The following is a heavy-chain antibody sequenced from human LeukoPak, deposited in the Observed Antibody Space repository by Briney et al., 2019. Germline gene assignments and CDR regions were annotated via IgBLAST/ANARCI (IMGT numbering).Heavy chain of an antibody. CDR3: ARESVGLGFCSGGCRPHMDV. D-gene: IGHD2-15*01. CDR2: ISSSSDII. J-gene: IGHJ6*03. V-gene: IGHV3-48*01. CDR1: GFTFSSYS. Sequence: PGGSLRLSCVASGFTFSSYSMNWVRQAPGKGLEWVSYISSSSDIIYYADSVKGRFTISRDSADNSVYLQMNSLRGEDTAVYYCARESVGLGFCSGGCRPHMDVWGKGTTVTVSS.